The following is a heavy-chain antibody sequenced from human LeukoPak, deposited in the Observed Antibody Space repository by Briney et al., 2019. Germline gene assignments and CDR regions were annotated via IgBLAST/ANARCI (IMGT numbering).Heavy chain of an antibody. CDR2: IIPIFGTA. J-gene: IGHJ5*02. V-gene: IGHV1-69*13. CDR3: ARSFPNIVGVPAAPSPKFDP. D-gene: IGHD2-2*01. CDR1: GGTFSSYA. Sequence: SVKVSCKASGGTFSSYAISWVRQAPGQGLEWMGGIIPIFGTANYAQKFQGRVTITADESTSTAYMELSSLRSEDTAVYYCARSFPNIVGVPAAPSPKFDPWGQGTLVTVSS.